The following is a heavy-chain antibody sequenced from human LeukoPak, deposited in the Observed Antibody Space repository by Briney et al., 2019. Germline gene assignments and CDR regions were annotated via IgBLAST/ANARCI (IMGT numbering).Heavy chain of an antibody. CDR1: RFTFSSYA. J-gene: IGHJ4*02. Sequence: GGSLRLSCAASRFTFSSYAMSWVRQAPGKGLEWVSAISGSGGSTYYADSVKGRFTISRDNSKNTLYLQMNSLRAEDTAVYYCATDGRIFEYYYDNSDYFTFFDYWGQGTLVTVSS. V-gene: IGHV3-23*01. CDR2: ISGSGGST. D-gene: IGHD3-22*01. CDR3: ATDGRIFEYYYDNSDYFTFFDY.